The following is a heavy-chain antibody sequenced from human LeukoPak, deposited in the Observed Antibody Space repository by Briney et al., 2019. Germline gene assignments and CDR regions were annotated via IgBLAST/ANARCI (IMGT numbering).Heavy chain of an antibody. Sequence: GESLKISCKGSGYSFSDYWIAWVRQMPGKGLEWMGIIYPADSNTRYSPSFQGQVTISADKSITTVYLQWSSLKASDTAMYYCATRSGSYSDDYYYYYMDVWGQGTTVTVSS. CDR3: ATRSGSYSDDYYYYYMDV. V-gene: IGHV5-51*01. CDR1: GYSFSDYW. D-gene: IGHD3-10*01. J-gene: IGHJ6*02. CDR2: IYPADSNT.